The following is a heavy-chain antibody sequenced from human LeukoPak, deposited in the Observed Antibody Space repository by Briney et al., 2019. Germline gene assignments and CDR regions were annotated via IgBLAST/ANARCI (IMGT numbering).Heavy chain of an antibody. CDR3: AKDQNPFAYYDSSGYFDY. J-gene: IGHJ4*02. CDR1: GFTFSSYG. CDR2: ISYDGSNK. V-gene: IGHV3-30*18. Sequence: GRSLRLSCAASGFTFSSYGMHWVREAPGKGLEWVAVISYDGSNKYYADSVKGRFTISRDNSKNTLYLQMNSLRAEDKAVYYCAKDQNPFAYYDSSGYFDYWGQGTLVTVSS. D-gene: IGHD3-22*01.